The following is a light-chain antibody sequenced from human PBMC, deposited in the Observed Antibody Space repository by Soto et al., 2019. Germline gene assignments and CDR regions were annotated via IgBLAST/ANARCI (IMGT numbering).Light chain of an antibody. CDR3: QQANSLPT. CDR2: AAS. J-gene: IGKJ4*01. V-gene: IGKV1-12*01. CDR1: QDISSW. Sequence: DIQMTQSPSSVSASIGDRVTITCRASQDISSWLAWYQQKPGKAPKLLIYAASSLQSGVPSRFSGSGSGTDFILTISSLQPEDFATYYCQQANSLPTFGGGTKVEIK.